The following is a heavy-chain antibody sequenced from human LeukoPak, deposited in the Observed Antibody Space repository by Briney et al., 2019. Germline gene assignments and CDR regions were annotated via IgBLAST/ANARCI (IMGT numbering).Heavy chain of an antibody. J-gene: IGHJ4*02. V-gene: IGHV3-7*05. Sequence: GGSLRLSCEASGFTSSSYWMSWVRQAPGKGLEWVANIKEDGSEKYYVDSVKGRFTISRDNAKNPPYLQMNSLRAEDTAVYYCARGGGWLLDYWGQGTLVTVSS. CDR1: GFTSSSYW. CDR3: ARGGGWLLDY. CDR2: IKEDGSEK. D-gene: IGHD5-12*01.